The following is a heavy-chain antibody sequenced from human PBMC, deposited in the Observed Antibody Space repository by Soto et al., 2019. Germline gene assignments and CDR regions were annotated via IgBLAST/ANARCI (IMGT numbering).Heavy chain of an antibody. CDR2: IIPILGIA. V-gene: IGHV1-69*04. CDR1: GGSFSSYT. CDR3: ARDLYSRTVTTATDY. D-gene: IGHD4-17*01. J-gene: IGHJ4*02. Sequence: SVKVSCKASGGSFSSYTISWVRQAPGQGLEWMGRIIPILGIANYAQKFQGRVTITADKSTSTAYMELSSLRSEDTAVYYCARDLYSRTVTTATDYWGQGTLVTVSS.